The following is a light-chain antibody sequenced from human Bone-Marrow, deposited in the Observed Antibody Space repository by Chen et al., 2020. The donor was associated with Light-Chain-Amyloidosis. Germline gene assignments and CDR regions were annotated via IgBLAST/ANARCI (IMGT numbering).Light chain of an antibody. CDR2: EVT. J-gene: IGLJ1*01. CDR3: TSYTITNTLV. V-gene: IGLV2-14*01. Sequence: QSALTQPASVSGSPGQSITISCTGTSSDVGGDNHVSWDQHHPDKAPKLMIYEVTTRPSWVPDHCSGAKSNDTASLTISGLQTEDESDYFCTSYTITNTLVFGSGTRVTVL. CDR1: SSDVGGDNH.